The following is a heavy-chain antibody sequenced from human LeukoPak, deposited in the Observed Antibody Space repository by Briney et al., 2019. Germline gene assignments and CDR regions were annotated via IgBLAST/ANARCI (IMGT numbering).Heavy chain of an antibody. CDR2: IYYSGST. J-gene: IGHJ4*02. CDR3: ARDNYGGNSAGVD. V-gene: IGHV4-39*07. Sequence: SETLSLTCTVSGGSISSSSYYWGWIRQPPGKGLEWIGSIYYSGSTYYNPSLKSRVTISVDTSKNQFSLKLSSVTAADTAVYYCARDNYGGNSAGVDWGQGTLVTVSS. CDR1: GGSISSSSYY. D-gene: IGHD4-23*01.